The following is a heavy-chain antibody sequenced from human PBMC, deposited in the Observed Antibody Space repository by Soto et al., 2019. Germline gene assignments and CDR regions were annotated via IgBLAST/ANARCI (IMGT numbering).Heavy chain of an antibody. CDR3: ARGSSNWAYYFDF. Sequence: EVHLVESGGGLVQPGGSLRLSCAASGFTFSSYSLNWVRQAPGKGLEWVSYITSSGTTVYYADSVRGRFTISRVNAKNSLYLQMNSLRDADTAVYYCARGSSNWAYYFDFWGQGTLVTVSS. CDR2: ITSSGTTV. J-gene: IGHJ4*02. CDR1: GFTFSSYS. V-gene: IGHV3-48*02. D-gene: IGHD6-13*01.